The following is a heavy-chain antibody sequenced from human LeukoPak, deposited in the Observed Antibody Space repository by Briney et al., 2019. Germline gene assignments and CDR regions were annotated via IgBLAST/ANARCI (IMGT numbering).Heavy chain of an antibody. J-gene: IGHJ4*02. Sequence: QTGGSLRLSCAASGFTFSSYAMNWVRQAPGKGLEWVSGTGSTGVSTFYADSVKGRFTVSRDNSKNTLSLQMNSLRAEDTAVYYCAKDPEVVPAHYFDYWGQGTLVTVSS. CDR2: TGSTGVST. CDR1: GFTFSSYA. CDR3: AKDPEVVPAHYFDY. V-gene: IGHV3-23*01. D-gene: IGHD2-2*01.